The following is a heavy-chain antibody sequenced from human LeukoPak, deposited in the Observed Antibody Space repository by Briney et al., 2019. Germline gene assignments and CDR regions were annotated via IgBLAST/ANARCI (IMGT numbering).Heavy chain of an antibody. D-gene: IGHD5-12*01. CDR3: AKGANSAYFSPLDS. V-gene: IGHV3-23*01. J-gene: IGHJ4*02. Sequence: PGGSLRLSCGASGFTFSNYAISWVRQAPGKGLEWVSGITNGGGNTNYADSVKVPFTISRNKAKNKLYLQIDSLRAEDNAINYCAKGANSAYFSPLDSWGQGTLVTVSS. CDR1: GFTFSNYA. CDR2: ITNGGGNT.